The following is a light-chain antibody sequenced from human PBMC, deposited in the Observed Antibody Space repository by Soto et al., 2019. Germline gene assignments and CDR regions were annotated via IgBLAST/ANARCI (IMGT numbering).Light chain of an antibody. CDR3: QHPCT. CDR2: KAS. J-gene: IGKJ3*01. Sequence: DIQMTQSPSTLSASVGDRVTITCRASQSISSWLAWYQQKPGKAPKLLIYKASTLESGVPSRFSGSGSGTEFTLTFSSLQPDDFATYNCQHPCTFGPGTKVDIK. CDR1: QSISSW. V-gene: IGKV1-5*03.